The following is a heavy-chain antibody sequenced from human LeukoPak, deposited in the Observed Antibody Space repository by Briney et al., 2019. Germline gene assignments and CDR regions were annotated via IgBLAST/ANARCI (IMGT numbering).Heavy chain of an antibody. CDR1: GFTFSSYW. D-gene: IGHD2-15*01. CDR2: IKQDGSEK. J-gene: IGHJ6*04. V-gene: IGHV3-7*01. CDR3: ARDGGFRMVSA. Sequence: PGGSLRLSCAASGFTFSSYWMSWLRQAPGKGLEWVANIKQDGSEKYYVDSVKGRFTISRDNAKNSLYLQMNSLRAEDTAVYYCARDGGFRMVSAWGKGTTVTVSS.